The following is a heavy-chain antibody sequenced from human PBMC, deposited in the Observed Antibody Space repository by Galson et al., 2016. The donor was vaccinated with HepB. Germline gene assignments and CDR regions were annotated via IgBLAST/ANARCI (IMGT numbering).Heavy chain of an antibody. Sequence: SLRLSCAASGFTFRNAWMTWVRQAPGKGLEWVGRINSKTHGGTTYYAPPVKDKFTISRDDSKNTLSLQLNSLKTEDTAVTYSTAGTGPGSWSYSTDWGQGALGTVS. CDR3: TAGTGPGSWSYSTD. CDR1: GFTFRNAW. V-gene: IGHV3-15*01. D-gene: IGHD1-26*01. CDR2: INSKTHGGTT. J-gene: IGHJ4*02.